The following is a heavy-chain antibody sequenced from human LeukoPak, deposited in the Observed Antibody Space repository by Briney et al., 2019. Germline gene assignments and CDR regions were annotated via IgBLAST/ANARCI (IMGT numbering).Heavy chain of an antibody. CDR1: GFTFSGYA. Sequence: GGSLRLSCAASGFTFSGYAMSWVRQAPGKGLEWVSAISGSGGSTYYADSVKGRFTISRDNSKNTLYLQMYSLRAEDTAVYYCAKVEWELRYFDYWGQGTLVTVSS. CDR2: ISGSGGST. CDR3: AKVEWELRYFDY. V-gene: IGHV3-23*01. J-gene: IGHJ4*02. D-gene: IGHD1-26*01.